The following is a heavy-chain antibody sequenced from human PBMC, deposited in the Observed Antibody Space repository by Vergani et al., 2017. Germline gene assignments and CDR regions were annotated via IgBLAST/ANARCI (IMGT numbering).Heavy chain of an antibody. CDR2: IYYSGST. V-gene: IGHV4-59*08. CDR3: ARHDMVRGFRFDY. Sequence: QVQLQESGPGLVKPSETLSLTCTVSGGSISSYYWSWIRQPPGKGLEWIGYIYYSGSTNSNPSLTSRVTISVDTSKNQFSLKLSSVTAADTAVYYCARHDMVRGFRFDYWGQGTLVTVSS. D-gene: IGHD3-10*01. CDR1: GGSISSYY. J-gene: IGHJ4*02.